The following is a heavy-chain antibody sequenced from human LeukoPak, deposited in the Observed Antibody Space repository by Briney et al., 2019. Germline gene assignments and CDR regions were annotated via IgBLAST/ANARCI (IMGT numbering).Heavy chain of an antibody. D-gene: IGHD3-16*02. CDR2: IYSSGST. J-gene: IGHJ3*02. V-gene: IGHV4-4*09. Sequence: SATLSLTCTVAGGSISSNYWNWIRQPPGKGLEWIGYIYSSGSTNYKPSLKSRVTMSVDTSKNQFSLKLMSVTAADAAVYYCARQRLGEISLTAFDIWGRGTMVTVSS. CDR3: ARQRLGEISLTAFDI. CDR1: GGSISSNY.